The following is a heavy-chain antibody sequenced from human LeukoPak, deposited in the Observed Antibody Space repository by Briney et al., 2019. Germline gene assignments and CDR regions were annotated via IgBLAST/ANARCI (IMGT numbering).Heavy chain of an antibody. V-gene: IGHV4-4*07. CDR1: GASISSYY. Sequence: KPSETLSHTCTVSGASISSYYWSWVRQPAGKGLEWIGRIYTSGSPYSNPSLKSRVTMSVDTSKNQFSLTLTSVTAADTAVYYCARVGGDGYNFDYWGQGTLVTVSS. J-gene: IGHJ4*02. CDR2: IYTSGSP. D-gene: IGHD5-24*01. CDR3: ARVGGDGYNFDY.